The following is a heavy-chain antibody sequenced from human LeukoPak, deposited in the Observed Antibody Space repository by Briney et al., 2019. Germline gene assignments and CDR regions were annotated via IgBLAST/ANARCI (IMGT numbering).Heavy chain of an antibody. Sequence: ASVKVSCKTSGYSFNIYEINWVRQATGQGLEWMGWVNPNSGDTDYAQKFQGRLSMTRNTSISTAYMELSGLRLEDTAVYYCSRGPRFDPWGQGTQVTVSS. CDR2: VNPNSGDT. V-gene: IGHV1-8*01. CDR3: SRGPRFDP. CDR1: GYSFNIYE. J-gene: IGHJ5*02.